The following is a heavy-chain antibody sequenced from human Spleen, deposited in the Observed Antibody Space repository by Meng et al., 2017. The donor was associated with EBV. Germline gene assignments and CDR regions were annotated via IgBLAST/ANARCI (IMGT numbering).Heavy chain of an antibody. CDR3: ARSQAFSY. CDR2: ISAYNGDR. CDR1: GFTFNNYG. V-gene: IGHV1-18*01. J-gene: IGHJ4*02. Sequence: QVQLVQSGAEVKKPXXXXKVSCKTSGFTFNNYGISWVRQAPGQGLEWMGWISAYNGDRNYAQKFQGRVTMTTDLATSTAYMELRSLRSDDTAVYYCARSQAFSYWGQGTLVTVSS.